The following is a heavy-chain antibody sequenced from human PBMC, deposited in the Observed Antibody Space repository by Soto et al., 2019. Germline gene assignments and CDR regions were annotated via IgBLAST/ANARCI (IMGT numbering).Heavy chain of an antibody. CDR3: GSLLRSDCLLDH. Sequence: GGSLRLSCAASGFTVSSNYMSWVRQAPGKGLEWVSVFYSGGSTYYADAVKGRFNISRDNSKNTLYLQMNSQRGKDAAVYYFGSLLRSDCLLDHWGQGTLVTVSS. CDR2: FYSGGST. J-gene: IGHJ4*02. CDR1: GFTVSSNY. D-gene: IGHD2-21*02. V-gene: IGHV3-53*01.